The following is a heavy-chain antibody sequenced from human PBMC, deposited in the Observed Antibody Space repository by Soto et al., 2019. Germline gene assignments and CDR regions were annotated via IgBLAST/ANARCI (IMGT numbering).Heavy chain of an antibody. V-gene: IGHV1-3*01. CDR1: GYTFTSYA. CDR3: AYRPFVLGSGWNFDF. CDR2: INAGNGNT. D-gene: IGHD6-19*01. J-gene: IGHJ4*02. Sequence: ASVKVSCKASGYTFTSYAMHWVRQAPGQRLEWMGWINAGNGNTKYSQKFQGRVTITRDTSASTAYMELSSLRSEDTAVYYCAYRPFVLGSGWNFDFWGQGILVTVSS.